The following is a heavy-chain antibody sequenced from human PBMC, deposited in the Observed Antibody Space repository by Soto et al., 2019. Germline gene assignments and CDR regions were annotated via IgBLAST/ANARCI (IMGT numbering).Heavy chain of an antibody. V-gene: IGHV4-39*01. D-gene: IGHD2-21*02. Sequence: QLQLQESGPGLEKPSETLSLTCSVSGGSISSSSYFWGWIRQPPGKGLEWIGSIYYSGSTYYNPSLKSRVTVSVDTSKNQFSLKLSCVTAADTAVYYCARHPSDFWFDPWGQGTLVTVSS. J-gene: IGHJ5*02. CDR2: IYYSGST. CDR1: GGSISSSSYF. CDR3: ARHPSDFWFDP.